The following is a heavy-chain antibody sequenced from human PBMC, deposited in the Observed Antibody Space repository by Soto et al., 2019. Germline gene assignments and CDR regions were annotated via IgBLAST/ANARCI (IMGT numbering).Heavy chain of an antibody. CDR3: AKDAEPHVVVPAAMSSYYFDY. D-gene: IGHD2-2*01. V-gene: IGHV3-30*18. J-gene: IGHJ4*02. CDR1: GFTFSSYG. Sequence: GGSLRLSCAASGFTFSSYGMHWVRQAPGKGLEWVAVISYDGSNKYYADSVKGRFTISRDNSKNTLYLQMNSLRAEDTAVYYCAKDAEPHVVVPAAMSSYYFDYWGQGTLVTVSS. CDR2: ISYDGSNK.